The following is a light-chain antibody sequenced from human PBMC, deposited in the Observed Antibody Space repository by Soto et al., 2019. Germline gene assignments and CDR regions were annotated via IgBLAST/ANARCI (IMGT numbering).Light chain of an antibody. CDR1: HNINSY. V-gene: IGKV1-39*01. J-gene: IGKJ1*01. CDR3: QQSFSTPLT. Sequence: DIQMTQSPSSRSASVGDRVTITFRPSHNINSYLNWFQQKPGRARKLLIFAASTLQSGVSSRFSGRRSGTEFTLTISNLQPEDFATYYCQQSFSTPLTFGPGTKVDIK. CDR2: AAS.